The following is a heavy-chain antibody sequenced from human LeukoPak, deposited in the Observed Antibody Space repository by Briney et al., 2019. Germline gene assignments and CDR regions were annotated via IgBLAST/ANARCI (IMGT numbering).Heavy chain of an antibody. CDR1: GYTFTSYY. Sequence: ASVKVSCKASGYTFTSYYMQWVRQAPGQRLEWMGWINAGNGHTRYSQRFQGRVMITRDTSATTAYMEVTSLRSEDTAVYYCARGIWTRTVSSYYLDYWGQGTLVTVSS. CDR2: INAGNGHT. D-gene: IGHD3/OR15-3a*01. CDR3: ARGIWTRTVSSYYLDY. J-gene: IGHJ4*02. V-gene: IGHV1-3*01.